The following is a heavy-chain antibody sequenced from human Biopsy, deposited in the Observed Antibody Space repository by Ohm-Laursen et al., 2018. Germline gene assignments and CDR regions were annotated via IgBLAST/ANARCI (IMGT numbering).Heavy chain of an antibody. CDR1: GVSINGGRYY. V-gene: IGHV4-31*03. D-gene: IGHD5-12*01. Sequence: SETLSLTCTVPGVSINGGRYYWNWIRHHPGKGLEWIGNIFYSANTYYNPSLKSRVTISVDTSKNQFSLKLSSVTTADTAVYYCARLGSGDYFPAFFDFWGQGAPVTVSS. J-gene: IGHJ4*02. CDR2: IFYSANT. CDR3: ARLGSGDYFPAFFDF.